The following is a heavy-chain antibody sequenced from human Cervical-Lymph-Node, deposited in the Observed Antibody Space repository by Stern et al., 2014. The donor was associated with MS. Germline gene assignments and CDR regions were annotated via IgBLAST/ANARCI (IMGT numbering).Heavy chain of an antibody. CDR1: GYTFTSYW. Sequence: VQLVQSGPEVKRPGESLKISCQASGYTFTSYWIGWVRQMPGKGLEWIAIIFPGGSDIRYSPSFQGQVTIAADKSTSTACLQGNNLKASDTAIYYCARQRYFDYWGQGTLVTVSS. V-gene: IGHV5-51*01. J-gene: IGHJ4*02. CDR2: IFPGGSDI. CDR3: ARQRYFDY.